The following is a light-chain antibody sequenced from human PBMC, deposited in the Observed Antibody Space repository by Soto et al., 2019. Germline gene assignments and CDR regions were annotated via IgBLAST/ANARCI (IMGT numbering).Light chain of an antibody. CDR1: QSVNSNY. CDR3: QQYGSSPST. J-gene: IGKJ5*01. V-gene: IGKV3-20*01. CDR2: GAS. Sequence: EIVLTQSPGTLSLSPGERATLSCRASQSVNSNYLAWYQQKSGQAPRLLIYGASSRATGIPDKFSGSGSGTDFTLTISRLDPEDFAAYYCQQYGSSPSTFGQGTRLEMK.